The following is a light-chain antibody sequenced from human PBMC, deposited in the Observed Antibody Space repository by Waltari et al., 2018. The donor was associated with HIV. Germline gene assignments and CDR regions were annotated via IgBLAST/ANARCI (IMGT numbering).Light chain of an antibody. V-gene: IGLV2-11*01. CDR1: SGDIGAYTY. Sequence: QSALTQPRSVSGSPGQSVTISCTGTSGDIGAYTYVSWYQQHPGKAPKLIIYDVTTLPSGLPNRFAGSKSGNKASLTISGLQAEDEADYYCCSYAASYTWVFGGGTKLTVL. CDR3: CSYAASYTWV. J-gene: IGLJ3*02. CDR2: DVT.